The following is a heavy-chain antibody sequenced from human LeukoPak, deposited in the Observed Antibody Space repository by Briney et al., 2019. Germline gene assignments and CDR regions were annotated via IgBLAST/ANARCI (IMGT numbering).Heavy chain of an antibody. J-gene: IGHJ5*02. CDR2: ISAYNGNT. V-gene: IGHV1-18*01. CDR1: GYTFTSYG. D-gene: IGHD3-10*01. Sequence: ASVKVSCKASGYTFTSYGISWVRQAPGQGLEWMGWISAYNGNTNYAQKLQGRVTMTTDTSTSTAYMELRSLRSDDTAVYYCAREEDYYGSGSYLPWGQGTLVTVSS. CDR3: AREEDYYGSGSYLP.